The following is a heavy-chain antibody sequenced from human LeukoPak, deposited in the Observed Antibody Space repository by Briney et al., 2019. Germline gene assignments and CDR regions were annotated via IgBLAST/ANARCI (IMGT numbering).Heavy chain of an antibody. J-gene: IGHJ4*02. V-gene: IGHV1-2*02. CDR1: GYTFTCYY. D-gene: IGHD2-21*02. Sequence: ASVKVSCKASGYTFTCYYMHWVRQAPGQGLEWKGWINPNSGGTNYAQKFQGRVTMTRDTSISTAYMELSRLRSDDTAVYYYARVPGVVVTAMIHFDYWGQGTLVTVSS. CDR3: ARVPGVVVTAMIHFDY. CDR2: INPNSGGT.